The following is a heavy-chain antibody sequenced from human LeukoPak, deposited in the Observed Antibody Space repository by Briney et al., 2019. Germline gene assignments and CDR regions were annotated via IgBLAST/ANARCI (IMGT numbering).Heavy chain of an antibody. D-gene: IGHD5-12*01. CDR3: ARSLVATIMVFDL. J-gene: IGHJ4*02. Sequence: PGGSLRLSCAGSGFAFNIYEMSWVRQAPGKGLEWVAYISNTDSSTYYADSVKGRFTISRDDAKNSLFLQMNSLRAEDTAVYYCARSLVATIMVFDLWGQGALVTVSS. CDR2: ISNTDSST. V-gene: IGHV3-48*03. CDR1: GFAFNIYE.